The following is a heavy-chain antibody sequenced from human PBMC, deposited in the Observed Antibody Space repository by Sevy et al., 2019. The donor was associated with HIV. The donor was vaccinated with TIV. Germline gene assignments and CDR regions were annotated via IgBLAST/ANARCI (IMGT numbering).Heavy chain of an antibody. J-gene: IGHJ4*02. D-gene: IGHD6-19*01. V-gene: IGHV3-21*04. CDR3: AKAGGGWNYFDY. Sequence: GGSLRLSCAASGFTFSSYSMNWVRQAPGKGLEWVSSISSTSTYIYYADSVRGGFTISSNNAKNSLYLQMNSLRAEDTAIYYCAKAGGGWNYFDYSGQGTLVTVSS. CDR1: GFTFSSYS. CDR2: ISSTSTYI.